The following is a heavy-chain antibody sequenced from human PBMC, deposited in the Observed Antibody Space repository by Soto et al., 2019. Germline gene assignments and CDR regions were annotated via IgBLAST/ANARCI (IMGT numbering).Heavy chain of an antibody. V-gene: IGHV3-15*01. CDR2: IKSKTDGGTT. CDR3: TIPRGPMIRP. J-gene: IGHJ5*02. Sequence: EVQLVESGGGLVEPGGSLRLSCTASGFTFSNAWMTWVRQAPGKGLEWVGRIKSKTDGGTTDYAAPVKGRFTISRDDSTNTMYLQMNSLKTADTAVFYCTIPRGPMIRPWGQGTLVTVSS. CDR1: GFTFSNAW. D-gene: IGHD3-22*01.